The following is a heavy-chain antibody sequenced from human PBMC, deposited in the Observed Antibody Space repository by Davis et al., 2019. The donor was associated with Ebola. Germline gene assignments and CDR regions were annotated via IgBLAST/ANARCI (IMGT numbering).Heavy chain of an antibody. V-gene: IGHV4-4*07. J-gene: IGHJ3*02. D-gene: IGHD1-7*01. CDR3: ARDGGVTGTTEGDAFDI. CDR2: IYTSGST. Sequence: PSETLSLTCTVSGGSISSYYWSWIRQPAGKGLEWIGRIYTSGSTNYNPSLKSRVTMSVDTSKNQFSLKLSSVTAADTAVYYCARDGGVTGTTEGDAFDIWGQGTMVTVSS. CDR1: GGSISSYY.